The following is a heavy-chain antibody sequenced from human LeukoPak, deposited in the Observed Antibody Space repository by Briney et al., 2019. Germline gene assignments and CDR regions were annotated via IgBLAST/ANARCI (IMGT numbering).Heavy chain of an antibody. Sequence: PGGSLRLSCAASGFAFSSYYMGWVRQAPGKGLEWVANIKQDGSEKYYVDSVKGRFTISRDNAKNSLYLQMNSLRAEDTAVYYCARDGSGKYYPGPTDYWGQGTLVTVSS. CDR1: GFAFSSYY. CDR3: ARDGSGKYYPGPTDY. D-gene: IGHD3-10*01. V-gene: IGHV3-7*04. J-gene: IGHJ4*02. CDR2: IKQDGSEK.